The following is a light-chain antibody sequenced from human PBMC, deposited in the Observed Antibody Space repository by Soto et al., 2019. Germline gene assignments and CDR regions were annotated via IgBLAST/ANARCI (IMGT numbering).Light chain of an antibody. Sequence: EIVLRQSPATLSFSPGERATLSCRASESVSSNLAWYQHKPGQAPSLLIYGTSTRATGTPARFSGSGSGTEFTLTISSLQSEDFVVYYCQQYIRWSLLFGGGTKVDIK. CDR2: GTS. CDR3: QQYIRWSLL. CDR1: ESVSSN. V-gene: IGKV3-15*01. J-gene: IGKJ4*01.